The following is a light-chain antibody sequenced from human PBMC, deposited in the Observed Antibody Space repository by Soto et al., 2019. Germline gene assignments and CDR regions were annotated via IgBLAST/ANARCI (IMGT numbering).Light chain of an antibody. V-gene: IGLV2-14*01. CDR2: DVN. Sequence: QSALTQPASVSGSPGQSITISCTGTSSDVGTYNYVSWYQQHPGKAPKLMVYDVNYRPSGVSSRFSGSKSGNTASLTISGLQAEDDADYYCTSYTRSSTYVFGTGTKVTVL. CDR1: SSDVGTYNY. CDR3: TSYTRSSTYV. J-gene: IGLJ1*01.